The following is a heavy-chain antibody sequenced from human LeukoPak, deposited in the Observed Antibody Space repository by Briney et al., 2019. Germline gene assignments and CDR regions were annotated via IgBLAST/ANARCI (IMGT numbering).Heavy chain of an antibody. D-gene: IGHD5-24*01. CDR3: ASVEMATMGAAFDI. CDR2: VSYDGSNT. Sequence: GRSLRLSCAASGFTFSRYGMHWVRQAPGKGLEWVAAVSYDGSNTYYVDSVKGRFTISRDNAKNSLYLQMNSLRAEDTAVYYCASVEMATMGAAFDIWGQGTMVTVSS. V-gene: IGHV3-30*03. CDR1: GFTFSRYG. J-gene: IGHJ3*02.